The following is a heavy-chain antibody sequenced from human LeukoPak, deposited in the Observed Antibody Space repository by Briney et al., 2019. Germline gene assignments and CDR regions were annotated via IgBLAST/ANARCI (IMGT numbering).Heavy chain of an antibody. Sequence: GGSLRLSCAASGFTFSSSAMRWVRQAPGQGLEWVSTITGSGSDTYYADTVKGRSTISRDKSRNTFFLQMNNLRAEDTVVYYWASRELGYYLAYWGKGTLVTVSS. CDR3: ASRELGYYLAY. D-gene: IGHD1-26*01. J-gene: IGHJ4*01. V-gene: IGHV3-23*01. CDR2: ITGSGSDT. CDR1: GFTFSSSA.